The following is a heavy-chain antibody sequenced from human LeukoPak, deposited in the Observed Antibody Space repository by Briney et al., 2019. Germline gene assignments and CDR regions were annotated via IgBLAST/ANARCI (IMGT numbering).Heavy chain of an antibody. D-gene: IGHD3-22*01. J-gene: IGHJ4*02. CDR1: GFTFSSYG. CDR2: IWYDGSNK. V-gene: IGHV3-33*01. CDR3: ARPYYYDSSGYIDY. Sequence: GGSLRLSCAASGFTFSSYGMHWVRQAPGKGLEWVAVIWYDGSNKYYADSVKGRFTISRDNSKNTLYLQMNSLRAEDTVMYYCARPYYYDSSGYIDYWGQGTLVTVSS.